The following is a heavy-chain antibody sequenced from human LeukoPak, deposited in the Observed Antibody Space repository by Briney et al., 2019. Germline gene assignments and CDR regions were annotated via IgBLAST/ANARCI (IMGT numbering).Heavy chain of an antibody. J-gene: IGHJ5*02. D-gene: IGHD3-10*01. CDR1: GFTFSSYG. CDR3: AKERAAGDWFDP. CDR2: IRYDGSNK. Sequence: GGSLRLSCVASGFTFSSYGMHWVRQAPGKGLEWVAFIRYDGSNKYYADSVKGRFTISRDNSKNTLYLQMNSLRAEDTAVYYCAKERAAGDWFDPWGQGTLVTVSS. V-gene: IGHV3-30*02.